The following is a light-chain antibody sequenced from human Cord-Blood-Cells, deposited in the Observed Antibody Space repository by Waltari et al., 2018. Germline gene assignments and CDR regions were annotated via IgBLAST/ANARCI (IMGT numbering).Light chain of an antibody. Sequence: QSALTQPPSAYGSTGQSVTISCTGTSSDVGGYNYVSWYQQHPGKAPKLMIYEVSKRPSCVPVSSPGSNSGNRAALTVSGLQAEDEADYYCSSYAGSNNYVFGTGTKVTVL. CDR2: EVS. CDR1: SSDVGGYNY. J-gene: IGLJ1*01. V-gene: IGLV2-8*01. CDR3: SSYAGSNNYV.